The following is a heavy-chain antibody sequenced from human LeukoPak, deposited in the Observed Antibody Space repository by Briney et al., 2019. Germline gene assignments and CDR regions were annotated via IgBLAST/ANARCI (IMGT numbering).Heavy chain of an antibody. D-gene: IGHD2-2*01. J-gene: IGHJ4*02. CDR1: GYSISSGYY. CDR2: IYHSGST. CDR3: ARQKGELIVVVPAAPDY. Sequence: SETLSLTCAVSGYSISSGYYLGWIRQPPGKGLEWIGSIYHSGSTYYNPSLKSRVTISGDTSKNQFSLNLSSVTAADTAVYYCARQKGELIVVVPAAPDYWGQGTLVTVSS. V-gene: IGHV4-38-2*01.